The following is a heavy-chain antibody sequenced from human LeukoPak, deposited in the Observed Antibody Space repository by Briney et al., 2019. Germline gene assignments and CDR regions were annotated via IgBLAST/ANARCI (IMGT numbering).Heavy chain of an antibody. CDR3: AKCAESYGNDAFDL. D-gene: IGHD5-18*01. V-gene: IGHV3-23*01. CDR2: IRGGGAGT. CDR1: EFTFTNFA. J-gene: IGHJ3*01. Sequence: PGGSLRLSCAASEFTFTNFAMSWVRQAPGRGLEWVSYIRGGGAGTLYADSVKGRFIVSRDNSKSTLYLQMNSLRVEGTAVYYCAKCAESYGNDAFDLWGPGTMVTVSS.